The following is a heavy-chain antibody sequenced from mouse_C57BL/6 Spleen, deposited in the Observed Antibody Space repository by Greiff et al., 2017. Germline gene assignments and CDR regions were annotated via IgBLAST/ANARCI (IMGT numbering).Heavy chain of an antibody. D-gene: IGHD1-1*01. CDR2: ISSGSSTI. V-gene: IGHV5-17*01. CDR3: ARPTVVAPSFAY. Sequence: EVKLMESGGGLVKPGGSLKLSCAASGFTFSDYGMHWVRQAPEKGLEWVAYISSGSSTIYYADTVKGRFTISRDNAKNTLFLQMTSLRSEDTAMYYCARPTVVAPSFAYWGQGTLVTVSA. J-gene: IGHJ3*01. CDR1: GFTFSDYG.